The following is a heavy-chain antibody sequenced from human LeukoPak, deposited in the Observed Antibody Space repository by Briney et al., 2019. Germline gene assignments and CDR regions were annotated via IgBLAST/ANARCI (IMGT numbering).Heavy chain of an antibody. CDR2: INHSGST. CDR3: ARVRRGGYDFWSGYYLYYYYYMDV. D-gene: IGHD3-3*01. CDR1: GGSFSGYD. V-gene: IGHV4-34*01. Sequence: SETLSLTCAVSGGSFSGYDWSWIRQPPGKGLEWIGEINHSGSTNYNPSLKIRVTISVDTSKNQFSLKLSSVTAADTAVYYCARVRRGGYDFWSGYYLYYYYYMDVWGKGTTVTVSS. J-gene: IGHJ6*03.